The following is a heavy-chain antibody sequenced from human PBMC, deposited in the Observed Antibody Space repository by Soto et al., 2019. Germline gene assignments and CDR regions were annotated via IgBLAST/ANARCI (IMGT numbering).Heavy chain of an antibody. CDR3: ARVEYFYDSSGYWYFDL. J-gene: IGHJ2*01. CDR1: GFTFSSYW. CDR2: IKQDGSEK. V-gene: IGHV3-7*01. Sequence: GGSLRLSCAASGFTFSSYWMSWVRQAPGKGLEWVANIKQDGSEKYYVDSVKGRFTISRDNAKNSLYLQMNSLRAEDTAVYYCARVEYFYDSSGYWYFDLWGRGTLVTVSS. D-gene: IGHD3-22*01.